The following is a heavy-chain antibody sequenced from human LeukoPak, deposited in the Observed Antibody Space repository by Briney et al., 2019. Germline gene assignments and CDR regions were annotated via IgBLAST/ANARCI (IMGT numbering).Heavy chain of an antibody. CDR1: EFILSSYA. D-gene: IGHD3-10*01. Sequence: RLGGSLRLSCGASEFILSSYAMSWVRQAPGKGLEWVSSISGNGAHPYYADSVRGRFTISRDFSRNAVYLQMSSLRVEDTAVYYCAKDPGKFSYFDYWGQGTLVTVSS. V-gene: IGHV3-23*01. CDR3: AKDPGKFSYFDY. CDR2: ISGNGAHP. J-gene: IGHJ4*02.